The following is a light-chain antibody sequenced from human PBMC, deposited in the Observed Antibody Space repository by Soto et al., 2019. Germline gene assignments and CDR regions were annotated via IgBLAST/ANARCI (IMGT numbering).Light chain of an antibody. V-gene: IGKV3-20*01. J-gene: IGKJ4*01. CDR3: QQYGSPRLT. Sequence: EIVLTQSPGTLSLSPGERATLSCRASQSVSSSYLAWYQHKPGQAPRLLMYSTSSRATGIPDRFSGSGSGTDFTLTISRLEPEDFAVYYCQQYGSPRLTFGGGTKVDIK. CDR2: STS. CDR1: QSVSSSY.